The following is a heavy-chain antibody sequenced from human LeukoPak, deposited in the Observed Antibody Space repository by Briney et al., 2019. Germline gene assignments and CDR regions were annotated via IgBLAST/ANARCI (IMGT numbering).Heavy chain of an antibody. Sequence: ASVKVSCKASGYTFTSYYMHWVRQAPGQGLEWMGWINPNSGGTNYAQKFQGRVTMTRDTSISTAYMELSRLRSDDTAVYYCAKSLWFGVYYFDYWGQGTLVTVSS. CDR3: AKSLWFGVYYFDY. CDR1: GYTFTSYY. D-gene: IGHD3-10*01. CDR2: INPNSGGT. J-gene: IGHJ4*02. V-gene: IGHV1-2*02.